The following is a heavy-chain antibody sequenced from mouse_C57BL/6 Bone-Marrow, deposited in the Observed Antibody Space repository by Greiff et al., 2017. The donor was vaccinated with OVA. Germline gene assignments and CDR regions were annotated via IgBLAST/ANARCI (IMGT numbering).Heavy chain of an antibody. CDR2: INPYNGGT. CDR3: ARGGWLLSFAY. CDR1: GYTFTDYY. J-gene: IGHJ3*01. Sequence: VQLQQSGPVLVKPGASVKMSCTASGYTFTDYYMNWVKQSHGKSLEWIGVINPYNGGTSYNQKFKGKATLTVDKSSSTAYMELNSLTSEDSAVYYCARGGWLLSFAYWGQGTLVTVSA. V-gene: IGHV1-19*01. D-gene: IGHD2-3*01.